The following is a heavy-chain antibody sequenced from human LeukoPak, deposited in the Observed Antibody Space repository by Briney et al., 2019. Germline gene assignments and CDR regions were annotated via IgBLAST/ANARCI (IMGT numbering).Heavy chain of an antibody. CDR3: ARDNKEQQLVQGAFDI. J-gene: IGHJ3*02. CDR1: GYTFTSYY. D-gene: IGHD6-13*01. Sequence: ASVKVSCKASGYTFTSYYMHWVRQAPGRGLEWMGIINPSGGSTSYAQKFQGRVTMTRDTSTSTVYMELSSLRSEDTAVYYCARDNKEQQLVQGAFDIWGQGTMVTVSS. CDR2: INPSGGST. V-gene: IGHV1-46*01.